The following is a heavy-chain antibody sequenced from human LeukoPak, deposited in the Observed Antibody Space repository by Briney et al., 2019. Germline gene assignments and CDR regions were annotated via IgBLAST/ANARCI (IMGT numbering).Heavy chain of an antibody. J-gene: IGHJ4*02. CDR3: ARGATVTNPHDFDY. D-gene: IGHD4-17*01. Sequence: GGSLRLSCAASGFTFSSYSMNWVRQAPGKGLEWVSSISSSSSYIYYADSVKGRFTISRDNAKNSLYLQMNSLRAEDTAVYYCARGATVTNPHDFDYWGQGTLVTVSS. V-gene: IGHV3-21*01. CDR2: ISSSSSYI. CDR1: GFTFSSYS.